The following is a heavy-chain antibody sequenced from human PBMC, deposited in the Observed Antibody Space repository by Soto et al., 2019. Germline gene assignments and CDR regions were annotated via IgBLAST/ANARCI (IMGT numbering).Heavy chain of an antibody. D-gene: IGHD1-26*01. CDR1: GLTVNSNR. CDR2: IYTGDST. CDR3: AKSKELGVSATVH. Sequence: PGGSVRLSCAAFGLTVNSNRMSWVRQAPGKGLEWVSVIYTGDSTYYADSVKDRFTISRDSSKNTLYLQMNSLRVEDTAVYYCAKSKELGVSATVHWGQGILVTVFS. J-gene: IGHJ4*02. V-gene: IGHV3-66*01.